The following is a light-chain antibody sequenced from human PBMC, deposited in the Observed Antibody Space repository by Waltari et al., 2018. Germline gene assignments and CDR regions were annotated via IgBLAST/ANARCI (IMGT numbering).Light chain of an antibody. CDR3: CSYAGLGIYV. CDR2: EVT. V-gene: IGLV2-23*02. CDR1: RSDDGTYYL. Sequence: QSGLTPPASVSGSPGQSITISCTGTRSDDGTYYLVSWYQQYPGKAPKLMVYEVTKRTSGVSDRFSGSKSGNTASLTIYGLQSEDEADYYCCSYAGLGIYVFGTGTKVTVL. J-gene: IGLJ1*01.